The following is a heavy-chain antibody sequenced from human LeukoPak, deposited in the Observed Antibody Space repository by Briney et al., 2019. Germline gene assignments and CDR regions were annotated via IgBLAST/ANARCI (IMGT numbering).Heavy chain of an antibody. V-gene: IGHV4-34*01. J-gene: IGHJ4*02. CDR1: GESFSGYY. CDR2: INHSGST. Sequence: SETLSLTCAVYGESFSGYYWSWIRQPPGKGLEWIGEINHSGSTNYNPSLKSRVTISVDTSKNQFSLKLSSVTAADTAVYYCARGDLSVDTAFDYWGQGTLVTVSS. D-gene: IGHD5-18*01. CDR3: ARGDLSVDTAFDY.